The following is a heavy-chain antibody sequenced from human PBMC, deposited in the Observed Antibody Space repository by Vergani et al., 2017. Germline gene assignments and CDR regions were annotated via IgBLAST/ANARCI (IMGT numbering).Heavy chain of an antibody. J-gene: IGHJ4*02. Sequence: EVQLLESGGGLVQPGGSLRLSCEASGFSFPGYAMSWVRQAPGKGLEWVSSVSGSSATPYYADSVKGRFIISRDNAKNSLFLQMSSLKVEDTGVYYCAREMSNEGFDYWGQGTRVTVSS. CDR3: AREMSNEGFDY. CDR2: VSGSSATP. V-gene: IGHV3-23*01. CDR1: GFSFPGYA. D-gene: IGHD4-11*01.